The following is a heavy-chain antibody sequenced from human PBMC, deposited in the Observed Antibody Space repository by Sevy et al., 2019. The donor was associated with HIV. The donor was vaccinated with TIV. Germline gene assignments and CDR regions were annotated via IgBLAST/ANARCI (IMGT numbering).Heavy chain of an antibody. CDR1: GGSISSYY. CDR2: IYYSESA. V-gene: IGHV4-59*08. D-gene: IGHD5-18*01. Sequence: SETVSLTCTVSGGSISSYYWSWIRQPPGKGLEWIGYIYYSESANYNPSLKSRVTISVDTSKNQFSLKLSSVTAADTAVYYCARQGRYRIKEYYYYYMDVWGKGTTVTVSS. J-gene: IGHJ6*03. CDR3: ARQGRYRIKEYYYYYMDV.